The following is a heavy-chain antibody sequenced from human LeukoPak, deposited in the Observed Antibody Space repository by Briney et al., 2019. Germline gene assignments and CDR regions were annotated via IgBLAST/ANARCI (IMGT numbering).Heavy chain of an antibody. CDR3: ARQYYDNTGYYYFDY. J-gene: IGHJ4*02. V-gene: IGHV4-39*01. D-gene: IGHD3-22*01. CDR1: GGSITGSSYY. CDR2: MYYSGST. Sequence: SETLSLTCTVSGGSITGSSYYWGWIRQPPGKGLEWIGGMYYSGSTYYKTSLKSRVTISADTSKNEFSLELSSVTAADTAVYYCARQYYDNTGYYYFDYWGQGTLVTVSS.